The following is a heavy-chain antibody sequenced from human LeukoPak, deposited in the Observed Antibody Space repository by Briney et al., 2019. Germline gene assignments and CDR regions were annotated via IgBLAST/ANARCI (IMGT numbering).Heavy chain of an antibody. CDR2: IYYSGST. J-gene: IGHJ4*02. CDR3: ARMPLRKVGANPTFDY. CDR1: GGSISSSSYY. V-gene: IGHV4-39*01. Sequence: SETLSLTCTVSGGSISSSSYYWGWIRQPPGKGLEWIGSIYYSGSTYYNPSLKSRVTISVDTSKNQFSLKLSSVTAADTAMYYCARMPLRKVGANPTFDYWGQGTLVTVSS. D-gene: IGHD1-26*01.